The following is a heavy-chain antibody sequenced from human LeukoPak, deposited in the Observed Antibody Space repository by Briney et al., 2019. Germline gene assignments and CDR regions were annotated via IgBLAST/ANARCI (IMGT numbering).Heavy chain of an antibody. Sequence: SETLSLTCAVYGLSFSGYYWSWIRQPPGKGLEWIGEINHSGSTNYNPSLKSRVTISVDTSKNQFSLKLSSVTAADTAVYYCARGPIVVVPAAIGYYYYGMDVWGKGTTVTVSS. D-gene: IGHD2-2*01. CDR1: GLSFSGYY. V-gene: IGHV4-34*01. CDR2: INHSGST. CDR3: ARGPIVVVPAAIGYYYYGMDV. J-gene: IGHJ6*04.